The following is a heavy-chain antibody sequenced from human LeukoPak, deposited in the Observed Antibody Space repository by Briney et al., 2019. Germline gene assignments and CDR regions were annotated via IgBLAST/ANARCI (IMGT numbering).Heavy chain of an antibody. D-gene: IGHD3-22*01. V-gene: IGHV4-61*08. CDR2: IYYSGST. CDR1: GGSISSGGYY. Sequence: SETLSLTCTVSGGSISSGGYYWSWIRQHPGKGLEWIGYIYYSGSTNYNPSLKSRVTISVDTSKNQFSLKLSSVTAADTAVYYCARGGNYYDSSPLDYWGQGTLVTVSS. J-gene: IGHJ4*02. CDR3: ARGGNYYDSSPLDY.